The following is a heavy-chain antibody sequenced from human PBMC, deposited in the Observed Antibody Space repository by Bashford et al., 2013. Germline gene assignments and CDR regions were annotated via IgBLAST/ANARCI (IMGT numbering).Heavy chain of an antibody. CDR3: ARFSSNLYCGGDCNNWGYFDY. Sequence: WVRQAPGQGLEWMGGIIPIFGTANYAQKFQGRVTITADESTSTAYMELSSLRSEDTAVYYCARFSSNLYCGGDCNNWGYFDYWGQGTLVTVSS. V-gene: IGHV1-69*01. J-gene: IGHJ4*02. D-gene: IGHD2-21*01. CDR2: IIPIFGTA.